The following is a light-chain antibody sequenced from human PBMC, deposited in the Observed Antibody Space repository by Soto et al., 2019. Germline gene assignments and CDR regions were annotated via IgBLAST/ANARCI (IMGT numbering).Light chain of an antibody. CDR2: GAS. CDR1: QSVSSN. Sequence: ELVLTQSPGTLSVSPGESATLSCRASQSVSSNLAWYQQNPGQAPRLLIHGASTRATGIPARFSGSRSVTECTLTITSLQSEDFAVYYCQQYNNWPRTFGQGTKVDI. CDR3: QQYNNWPRT. V-gene: IGKV3-15*01. J-gene: IGKJ1*01.